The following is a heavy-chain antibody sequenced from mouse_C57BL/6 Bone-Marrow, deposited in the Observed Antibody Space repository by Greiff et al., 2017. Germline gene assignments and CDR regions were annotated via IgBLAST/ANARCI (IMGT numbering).Heavy chain of an antibody. Sequence: VQLQQSGPELVKPGASVKISCKASGYAFSSSWMNWVKQRPGKGLEWIGRIYPGDGDTNYNGKFKGKATLTADKSSSTAYMQLSSLTSEDSAVYCCAKEGTAQSRDYAMDYWGQGTSVTVSS. CDR2: IYPGDGDT. V-gene: IGHV1-82*01. CDR3: AKEGTAQSRDYAMDY. CDR1: GYAFSSSW. J-gene: IGHJ4*01. D-gene: IGHD3-2*02.